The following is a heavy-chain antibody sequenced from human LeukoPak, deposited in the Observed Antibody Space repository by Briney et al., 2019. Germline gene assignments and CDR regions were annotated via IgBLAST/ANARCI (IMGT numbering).Heavy chain of an antibody. CDR2: ISSSSSYI. Sequence: PGGSLRLSCAASGFTFSSYSMNWVRQAPGKGLEWVSSISSSSSYIYYADSVKGRFTISRDNAKNSLYLQMNSLRAEDTAVYYCAVDWTGSASKILDYWGQGTLVTVSS. CDR3: AVDWTGSASKILDY. V-gene: IGHV3-21*01. J-gene: IGHJ4*02. D-gene: IGHD3-10*01. CDR1: GFTFSSYS.